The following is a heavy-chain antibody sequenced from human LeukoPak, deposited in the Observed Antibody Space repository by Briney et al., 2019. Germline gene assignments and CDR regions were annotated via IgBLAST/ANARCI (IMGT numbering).Heavy chain of an antibody. CDR2: IYYSGST. CDR3: ARDSLTIHAFDI. Sequence: SETLSLTCTVSGGSISSYYWSWIRQPPGKGLEWIGYIYYSGSTNYNPPLKSRVTISVDTSKNQFSLKLSSVTAADTAVYYCARDSLTIHAFDIWGQGTVVTVSS. D-gene: IGHD3-3*01. J-gene: IGHJ3*02. CDR1: GGSISSYY. V-gene: IGHV4-59*01.